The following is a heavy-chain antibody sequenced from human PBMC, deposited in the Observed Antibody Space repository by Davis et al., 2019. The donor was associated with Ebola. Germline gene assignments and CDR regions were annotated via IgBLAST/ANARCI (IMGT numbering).Heavy chain of an antibody. CDR1: GFTFSSYG. Sequence: GESLKISCAASGFTFSSYGMHWVRQAPGKGLEWVAVISYDGSNKYYADSVKGRFTISRDNSKNTLYLQMNSLRSEDTAVYYCATPGITMIGGAFDIWGQGTMVTVSS. CDR2: ISYDGSNK. CDR3: ATPGITMIGGAFDI. J-gene: IGHJ3*02. V-gene: IGHV3-30*03. D-gene: IGHD3-22*01.